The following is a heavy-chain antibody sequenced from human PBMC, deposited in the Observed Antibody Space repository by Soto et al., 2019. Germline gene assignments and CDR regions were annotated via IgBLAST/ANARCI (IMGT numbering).Heavy chain of an antibody. D-gene: IGHD1-1*01. CDR1: GYSFTSYW. CDR3: ARLTDKTGAAYYGMDV. Sequence: SLKISCKGSGYSFTSYWIAWVRQMPGKGLEWMGVIYPGDSDTRYSPSFQGQVTVSADKSISTAYLQWSSLKASDTAIYYCARLTDKTGAAYYGMDVWGQGTTVTVSS. J-gene: IGHJ6*02. V-gene: IGHV5-51*01. CDR2: IYPGDSDT.